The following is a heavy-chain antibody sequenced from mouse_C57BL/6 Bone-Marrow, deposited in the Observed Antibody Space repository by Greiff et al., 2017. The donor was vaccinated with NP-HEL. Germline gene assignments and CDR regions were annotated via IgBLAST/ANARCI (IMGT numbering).Heavy chain of an antibody. V-gene: IGHV1-15*01. CDR1: GYTFTDYE. J-gene: IGHJ2*01. CDR2: IDPEPGGT. Sequence: VQLVESGAELVRPGASVTLSCKASGYTFTDYEMHWVKQTPVHGLEWIGAIDPEPGGTAYNQKFKGKAILTADKSSSTAYMELRSLTSEDSAVYYCTRSGLDYWGQGTTLTVSS. CDR3: TRSGLDY.